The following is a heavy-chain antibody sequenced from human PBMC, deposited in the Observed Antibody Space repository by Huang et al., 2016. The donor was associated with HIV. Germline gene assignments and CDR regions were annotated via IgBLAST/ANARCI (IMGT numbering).Heavy chain of an antibody. D-gene: IGHD2-21*02. Sequence: QVQLQESGPGLVKPSETLSLTCIVSGGTITHHYWSWIRRATGKGVNWIGSISYSGSTNYNPSLKSRVTMLVDRSKNQFSLKMSSVTAADTAVYYCARLGYCGGDCYSGPFDHWGQGIQVTVSS. J-gene: IGHJ4*02. CDR3: ARLGYCGGDCYSGPFDH. CDR2: ISYSGST. V-gene: IGHV4-59*11. CDR1: GGTITHHY.